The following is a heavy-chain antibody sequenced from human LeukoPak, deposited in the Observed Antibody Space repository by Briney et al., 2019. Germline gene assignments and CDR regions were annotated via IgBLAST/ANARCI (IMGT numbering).Heavy chain of an antibody. CDR1: GGSFSGYY. D-gene: IGHD5-24*01. J-gene: IGHJ4*02. CDR2: INHSGST. Sequence: QPSETLSLTCAVYGGSFSGYYWSWIRQPPGKGLEWIGEINHSGSTNYNPSLKSRVTISVDTSKNQFSLKLSSVTAADTAVYYCARHSVEMATVAFDYWGQGTLVTVSS. V-gene: IGHV4-34*01. CDR3: ARHSVEMATVAFDY.